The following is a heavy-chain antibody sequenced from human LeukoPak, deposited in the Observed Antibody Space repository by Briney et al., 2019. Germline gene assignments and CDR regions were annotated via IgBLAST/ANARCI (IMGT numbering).Heavy chain of an antibody. CDR1: GGSISSYY. CDR3: ARSYSSSDHYYYYGMDV. Sequence: SETLSLTCTVSGGSISSYYWNWIRQPPGKGLEWIGYINYIRTTDYNPSLKSRVTISLDTSKNRFSLKLSSVTAADTAMYYCARSYSSSDHYYYYGMDVWGQGTTVTVSS. CDR2: INYIRTT. D-gene: IGHD6-13*01. J-gene: IGHJ6*02. V-gene: IGHV4-59*08.